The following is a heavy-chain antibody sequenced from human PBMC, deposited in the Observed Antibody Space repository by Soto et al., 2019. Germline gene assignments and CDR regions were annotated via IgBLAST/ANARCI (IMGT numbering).Heavy chain of an antibody. CDR3: VRDDIKIFGVVINHYFDY. Sequence: ASVKVSCKASGGTFSSYAISWVRQAPGQGFEWMGGIIPIFGTANYAQKFQGRVTITADESTSTAYMELSSLRSEDTAVYYCVRDDIKIFGVVINHYFDYWGQGTLITVSS. V-gene: IGHV1-69*13. D-gene: IGHD3-3*01. J-gene: IGHJ4*02. CDR2: IIPIFGTA. CDR1: GGTFSSYA.